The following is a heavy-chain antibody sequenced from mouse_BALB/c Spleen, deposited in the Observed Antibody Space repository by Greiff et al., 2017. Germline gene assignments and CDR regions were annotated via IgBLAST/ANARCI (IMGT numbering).Heavy chain of an antibody. V-gene: IGHV3-2*02. D-gene: IGHD4-1*01. J-gene: IGHJ1*01. Sequence: EVMLVESGPGLVKPSQSLSLTCTVTGYSITSDYAWNWIRQFPGNKLEWMGYISYSGSTSYNPSLKSRISITRDTSKNQFFLQLNSVTTEDTATYYCARPLYTGRFDVWGAGTTVTVSS. CDR2: ISYSGST. CDR1: GYSITSDYA. CDR3: ARPLYTGRFDV.